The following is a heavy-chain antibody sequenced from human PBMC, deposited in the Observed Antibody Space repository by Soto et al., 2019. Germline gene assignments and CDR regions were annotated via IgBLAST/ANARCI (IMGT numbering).Heavy chain of an antibody. CDR1: GGTFSSYA. CDR3: ARSPPYGDYVFGNFDY. J-gene: IGHJ4*02. D-gene: IGHD4-17*01. V-gene: IGHV1-69*01. CDR2: IIPIFGTA. Sequence: QVQLVQSGTEVKKPGSSVKVSCKASGGTFSSYAISWVRQAPGQGLEWMGGIIPIFGTANYAQKFQGRVTITADESTSTAYMELSSLRSEDTAVYYCARSPPYGDYVFGNFDYWGQGTLVTVSS.